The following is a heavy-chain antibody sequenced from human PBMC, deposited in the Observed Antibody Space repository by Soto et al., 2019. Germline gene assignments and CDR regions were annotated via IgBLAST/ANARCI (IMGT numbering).Heavy chain of an antibody. CDR1: GYAVSELS. J-gene: IGHJ5*01. CDR2: FNPADGKT. D-gene: IGHD6-25*01. Sequence: ASVKVSCKVSGYAVSELSMHWVRQAPGKGLEWMGGFNPADGKTIYAQKFQGRVTMTEDTSTDTAHMELSSLRSEDTAVYYCARAARVGGTIACFASGGKETRVTVS. V-gene: IGHV1-24*01. CDR3: ARAARVGGTIACFAS.